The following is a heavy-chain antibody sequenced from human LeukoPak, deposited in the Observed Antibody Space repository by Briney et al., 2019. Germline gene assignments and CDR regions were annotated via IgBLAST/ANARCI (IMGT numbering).Heavy chain of an antibody. CDR1: GFTVSSNY. V-gene: IGHV3-53*01. CDR2: IYSGGST. Sequence: GGSLRLSCAASGFTVSSNYMSWVRQAPGKGLERVSVIYSGGSTYYADSVKGRFTISRDNSKNTLYLQMNSLRAEDTAVYYCASPSAALVVITNNYGMDVWGQGTTVTVSS. J-gene: IGHJ6*02. CDR3: ASPSAALVVITNNYGMDV. D-gene: IGHD3-22*01.